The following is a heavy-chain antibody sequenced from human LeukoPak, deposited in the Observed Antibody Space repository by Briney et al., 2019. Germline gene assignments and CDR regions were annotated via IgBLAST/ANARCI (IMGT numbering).Heavy chain of an antibody. CDR3: ARSNDYGGKIDY. CDR1: GGTFSSYA. Sequence: SVKVSCKASGGTFSSYAISWVRQAPGQGLEWMGGIIPIFGTANYAQKFQGRVTITADESTSTAYMELSSLRSEDTAVYNCARSNDYGGKIDYWGQGTLVTVSS. V-gene: IGHV1-69*13. CDR2: IIPIFGTA. J-gene: IGHJ4*02. D-gene: IGHD4-23*01.